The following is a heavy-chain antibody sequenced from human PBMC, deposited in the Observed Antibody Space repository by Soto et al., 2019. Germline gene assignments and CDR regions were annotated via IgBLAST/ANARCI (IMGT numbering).Heavy chain of an antibody. J-gene: IGHJ6*02. Sequence: QVELVQSGAEVKKPGASVKVSCKASGGNFITFAISWVRQAPGQGLEWMGEIIPISSTTKSAHKFQDRVTISAAGSSSTVHMELRSLKSDDTAIYFCAKKLGIDPFGSYGLDVWGQGTTVTVSS. CDR3: AKKLGIDPFGSYGLDV. V-gene: IGHV1-69*01. D-gene: IGHD7-27*01. CDR2: IIPISSTT. CDR1: GGNFITFA.